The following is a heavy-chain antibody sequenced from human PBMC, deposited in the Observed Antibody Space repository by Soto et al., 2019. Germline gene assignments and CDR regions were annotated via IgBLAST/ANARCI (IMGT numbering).Heavy chain of an antibody. J-gene: IGHJ4*02. V-gene: IGHV5-51*01. CDR2: IYLDDSDT. D-gene: IGHD6-19*01. CDR1: GYSFTSYW. Sequence: GESLKISCKGSGYSFTSYWIGWVRQMPGKGLEWMGIIYLDDSDTRYSPSFQGQVTISADKPISTAYLQWSSLKTSDTAMYYCARQFDTSGRYDYWGQGTLVTVSS. CDR3: ARQFDTSGRYDY.